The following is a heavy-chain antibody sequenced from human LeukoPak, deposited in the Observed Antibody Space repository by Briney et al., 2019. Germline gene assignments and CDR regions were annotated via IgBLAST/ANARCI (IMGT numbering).Heavy chain of an antibody. Sequence: PGGSLRLSCAASGFTVSSDYMSWVRQAPGKGLEWVSVMYRDGTTYYADSVKGRFTISRDNSKNTVYLQMNSLRAEDTAVYYCARARIGVAGFFDYWGQGTLVTVSS. CDR1: GFTVSSDY. D-gene: IGHD2-2*01. CDR2: MYRDGTT. CDR3: ARARIGVAGFFDY. V-gene: IGHV3-66*02. J-gene: IGHJ4*02.